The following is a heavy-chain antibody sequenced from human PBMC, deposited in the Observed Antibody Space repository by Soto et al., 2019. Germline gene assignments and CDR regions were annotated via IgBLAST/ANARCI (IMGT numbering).Heavy chain of an antibody. CDR2: IYWDDDK. Sequence: QITLKESGPTLVKPTQTLTLTCTFSGFSLSTSGVGVGWIRQPPGKALDWLALIYWDDDKRYSPSLKSRLTITKDTSKNQVVLTMTNMDPVDTATYYCAHTQNWELLFDYWGQGTLVTVSS. V-gene: IGHV2-5*02. D-gene: IGHD1-26*01. CDR3: AHTQNWELLFDY. CDR1: GFSLSTSGVG. J-gene: IGHJ4*02.